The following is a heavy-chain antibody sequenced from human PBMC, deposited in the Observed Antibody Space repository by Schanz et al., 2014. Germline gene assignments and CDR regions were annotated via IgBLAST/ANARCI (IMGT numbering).Heavy chain of an antibody. CDR3: VRDELLWFGEVLSLDY. CDR1: GFTFSSYA. CDR2: ISGSGGST. Sequence: EVQLLESGGGLVQPGGSLRLSCAASGFTFSSYAMSWVRQAPGKGLEWVSAISGSGGSTYYADSVKGRFTISRDSAENSLYLQMNSLRAEDTALYYCVRDELLWFGEVLSLDYWGQGALVTVSS. V-gene: IGHV3-23*01. D-gene: IGHD3-10*01. J-gene: IGHJ4*02.